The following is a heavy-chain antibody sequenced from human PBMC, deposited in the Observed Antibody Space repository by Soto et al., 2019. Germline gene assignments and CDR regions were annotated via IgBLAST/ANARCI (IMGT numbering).Heavy chain of an antibody. CDR1: GGSFSGYS. CDR3: ARHPGYCSGSSCYGYYTMDV. CDR2: IYYAGSA. J-gene: IGHJ6*02. D-gene: IGHD2-2*01. Sequence: LSLTCAVYGGSFSGYSWTWIRQSPGKELEWIGKIYYAGSAFYNPSLKSRVTISVDTSKNQFSLELSSVTAADTAVYSCARHPGYCSGSSCYGYYTMDVWGQGTTVTVSS. V-gene: IGHV4-34*01.